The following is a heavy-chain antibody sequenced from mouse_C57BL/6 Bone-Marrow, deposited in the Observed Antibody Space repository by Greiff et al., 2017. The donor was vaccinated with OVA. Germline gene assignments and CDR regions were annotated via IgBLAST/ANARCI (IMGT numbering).Heavy chain of an antibody. CDR2: IWGDGST. D-gene: IGHD1-1*01. Sequence: VHLAESGPGLVAPSQSLSIICTVLGLPFTSFGVSWVRQPPGKGLEWVGVIWGDGSTNYHSALITRLSISKDKSKSQVFLKLNSLQTDDTATYYCAKDGLDYGSSYWYFDDWGTGTTVTVSS. CDR3: AKDGLDYGSSYWYFDD. J-gene: IGHJ1*03. V-gene: IGHV2-3*01. CDR1: GLPFTSFG.